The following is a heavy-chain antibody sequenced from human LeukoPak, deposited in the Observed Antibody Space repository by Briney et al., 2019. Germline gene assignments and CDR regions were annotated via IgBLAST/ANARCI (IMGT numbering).Heavy chain of an antibody. CDR2: IKPDSGSS. CDR1: GYTFTAYY. Sequence: ASVKVSCKASGYTFTAYYIHWLRQAPGQEPEWMGWIKPDSGSSHYAQKFQGRVTMTRDTSSNSAYMDLTSLKSDDTALYYCARARVPIAVAGLYYFDYWGQGALVTVSS. D-gene: IGHD6-19*01. CDR3: ARARVPIAVAGLYYFDY. V-gene: IGHV1-2*02. J-gene: IGHJ4*02.